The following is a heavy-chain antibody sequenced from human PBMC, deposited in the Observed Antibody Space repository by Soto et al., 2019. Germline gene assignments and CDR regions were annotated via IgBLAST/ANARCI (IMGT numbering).Heavy chain of an antibody. CDR1: GYSFTSYW. CDR2: IDPSDSYT. CDR3: ARHLVVVAAKDYYYGMDV. Sequence: PGESLKISCKGSGYSFTSYWISWVRQMPGKGLEWMGRIDPSDSYTNYSPSFQGHVTISADKSISTAYLQWSSLKASDTAMYYCARHLVVVAAKDYYYGMDVWGQGTTVTVSS. V-gene: IGHV5-10-1*01. D-gene: IGHD2-15*01. J-gene: IGHJ6*02.